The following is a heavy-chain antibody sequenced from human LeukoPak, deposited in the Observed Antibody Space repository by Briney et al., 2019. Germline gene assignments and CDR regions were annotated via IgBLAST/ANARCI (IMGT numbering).Heavy chain of an antibody. CDR2: INHSGST. CDR3: ARLVSAARVYYYYYMDV. V-gene: IGHV4-34*01. J-gene: IGHJ6*03. Sequence: SETLSLTCAVYGGSFSGYYWSWIRQPPGKGLEWIGEINHSGSTNYNPSLKSRVTISVDTSKNQFSLRLSSVTAADTAVYYCARLVSAARVYYYYYMDVWGKGTTVTISS. D-gene: IGHD2-2*01. CDR1: GGSFSGYY.